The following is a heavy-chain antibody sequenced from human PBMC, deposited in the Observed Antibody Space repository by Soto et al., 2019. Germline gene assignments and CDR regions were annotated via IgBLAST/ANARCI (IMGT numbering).Heavy chain of an antibody. CDR2: IYHAGSV. V-gene: IGHV4-38-2*01. CDR1: GYSIASGYY. J-gene: IGHJ6*02. Sequence: SETLSLTCAASGYSIASGYYWAWIRQSPGKGLEWIGSIYHAGSVYYNPSLNGRVALSMDTSKNHFSLKLTSVTAADTAVYYCARTFDYFGMDVWGQGTTVTVSS. CDR3: ARTFDYFGMDV.